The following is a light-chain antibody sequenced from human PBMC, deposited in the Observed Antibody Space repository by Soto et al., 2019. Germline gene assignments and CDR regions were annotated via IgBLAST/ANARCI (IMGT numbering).Light chain of an antibody. CDR3: QQYNNWPRAT. CDR1: QSISSN. CDR2: RTS. V-gene: IGKV3-15*01. Sequence: EIVMKQSPATLSVSPGERATLSCRASQSISSNLAWYQQKPGQAPRLLRFRTSSRATGFPDRFSGSGSGTEFNLTISRLQSEDFGIYYFQQYNNWPRATVGGGTKVDLK. J-gene: IGKJ4*02.